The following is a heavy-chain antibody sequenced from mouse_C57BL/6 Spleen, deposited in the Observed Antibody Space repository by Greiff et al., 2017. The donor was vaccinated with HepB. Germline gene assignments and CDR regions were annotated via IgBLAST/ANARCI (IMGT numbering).Heavy chain of an antibody. V-gene: IGHV1-42*01. Sequence: VQLQQSGPELVKPGASVKISCKASGYSFTGYYMNWVKQSPEKSLEWIGEINPSTGGTTYNQKFKAKATLTVDKSSSTAYMQLKSLTSEDSAVYYCARLYYGSSAYYAMDYWGQGTSVTVSS. CDR1: GYSFTGYY. J-gene: IGHJ4*01. CDR2: INPSTGGT. D-gene: IGHD1-1*01. CDR3: ARLYYGSSAYYAMDY.